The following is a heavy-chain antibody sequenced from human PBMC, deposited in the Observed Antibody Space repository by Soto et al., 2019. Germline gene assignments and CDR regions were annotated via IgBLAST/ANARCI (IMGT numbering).Heavy chain of an antibody. V-gene: IGHV1-46*01. CDR2: INPSGGST. CDR1: GYTFTSYY. J-gene: IGHJ4*02. D-gene: IGHD6-19*01. Sequence: QVQLVQSGAEVKKPGASVKVSCKASGYTFTSYYMHWVRQAPGQGLEWMGIINPSGGSTSYAQKCQSRVTMTRDTYTRTVYMELSSLRSEDTAVYYCARGISSGWYRGYYYFDYWGQGTLVTVSS. CDR3: ARGISSGWYRGYYYFDY.